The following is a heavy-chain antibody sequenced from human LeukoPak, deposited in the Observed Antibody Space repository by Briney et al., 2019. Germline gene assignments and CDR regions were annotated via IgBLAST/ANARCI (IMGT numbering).Heavy chain of an antibody. Sequence: SETLSLTCTVSGGSISSSSYYWGWIRQPPGKGLEWIGSIYYSGSTYYNPSLKTRVTISVDTSKNHFSLKLSSVTAADTAVYYCARGQEYYDSSSYYDFDYWGQGDLVTVSS. V-gene: IGHV4-39*02. J-gene: IGHJ4*02. CDR1: GGSISSSSYY. D-gene: IGHD3-22*01. CDR3: ARGQEYYDSSSYYDFDY. CDR2: IYYSGST.